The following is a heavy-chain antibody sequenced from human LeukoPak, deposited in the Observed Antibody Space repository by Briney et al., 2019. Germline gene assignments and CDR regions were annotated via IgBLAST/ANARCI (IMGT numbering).Heavy chain of an antibody. Sequence: GGSLRLSCAASGFTFSSYSMNWVRQAPGKGLEWVSSISSSSSYIYYADSVKGRFTISRDNAKNSLYLQMNSLRAEDTAVYYCARDLRGRPYDYWGQGTLVTVSS. CDR2: ISSSSSYI. CDR1: GFTFSSYS. V-gene: IGHV3-21*01. J-gene: IGHJ4*02. D-gene: IGHD3-16*01. CDR3: ARDLRGRPYDY.